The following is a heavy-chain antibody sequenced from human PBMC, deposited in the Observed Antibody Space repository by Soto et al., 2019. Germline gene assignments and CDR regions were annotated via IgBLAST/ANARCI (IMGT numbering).Heavy chain of an antibody. CDR3: ARSSGNYVQSREFDY. CDR1: GFTVSSNY. D-gene: IGHD1-7*01. Sequence: EVQLVESGGDMVQPGGSLRLSCVASGFTVSSNYMNWVRQAPGKGLEWDSLINSCGNTHYADSVEGRFTISRDNSKPYLYLQMNRLRVDDTAVYYCARSSGNYVQSREFDYWGPGTLVTVSS. J-gene: IGHJ4*02. V-gene: IGHV3-66*01. CDR2: INSCGNT.